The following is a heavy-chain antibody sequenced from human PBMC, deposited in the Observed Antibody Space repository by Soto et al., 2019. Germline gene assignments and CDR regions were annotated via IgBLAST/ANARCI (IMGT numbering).Heavy chain of an antibody. J-gene: IGHJ4*02. V-gene: IGHV4-59*01. Sequence: KPSETLSLTCTVSGGSISSYYWTWIRQPPGKGLEWIGYIYSSGSTNYNPSLKSRVTISVDTSKNEVSLKLTSVTAADTAIYYCARFSGWYSAFDYWGQGTPVTVSS. CDR1: GGSISSYY. D-gene: IGHD6-19*01. CDR2: IYSSGST. CDR3: ARFSGWYSAFDY.